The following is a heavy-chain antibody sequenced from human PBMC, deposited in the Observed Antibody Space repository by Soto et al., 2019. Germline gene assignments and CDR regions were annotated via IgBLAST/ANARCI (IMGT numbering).Heavy chain of an antibody. Sequence: QVQLQESGPGLVKPSGTLSLTCAVSGGSISTSNWWSWVRQPPGKGLEWIGEVYHSGSTNYNTSFKSRVAMSVDKSRNQFSQMWTSVTAADRALYYCARTSTRGTRFDYWGQGSLFTVSS. J-gene: IGHJ4*02. V-gene: IGHV4-4*02. CDR3: ARTSTRGTRFDY. CDR1: GGSISTSNW. CDR2: VYHSGST. D-gene: IGHD1-1*01.